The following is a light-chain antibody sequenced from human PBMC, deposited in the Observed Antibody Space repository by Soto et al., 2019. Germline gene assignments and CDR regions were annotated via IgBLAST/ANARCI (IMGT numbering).Light chain of an antibody. CDR1: SSDVGGYNY. J-gene: IGLJ1*01. CDR2: EVS. V-gene: IGLV2-8*01. Sequence: QSVLTQPPSASGSPGQSVTISCTGTSSDVGGYNYVSWYQQHPGKAPKLMISEVSKRPSGVPDRFSGSKSGNTASLTVSGLQAEDEADYYCCSYARSGTYVFGTGTKLTVL. CDR3: CSYARSGTYV.